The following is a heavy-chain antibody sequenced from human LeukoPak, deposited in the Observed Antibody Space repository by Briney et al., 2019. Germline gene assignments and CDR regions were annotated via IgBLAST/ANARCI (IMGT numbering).Heavy chain of an antibody. V-gene: IGHV3-30*02. CDR3: AKDPEKGLAVARLEH. D-gene: IGHD6-19*01. Sequence: GGSLRLSCAASGFTFSSYGMHWVRQAPGKGLEWVAYIQNDGSNEQCADSVKGRFTIFRDKSKTTLFLQMDSLRAEDTAVYYCAKDPEKGLAVARLEHWGQGTLVTVSS. J-gene: IGHJ5*02. CDR2: IQNDGSNE. CDR1: GFTFSSYG.